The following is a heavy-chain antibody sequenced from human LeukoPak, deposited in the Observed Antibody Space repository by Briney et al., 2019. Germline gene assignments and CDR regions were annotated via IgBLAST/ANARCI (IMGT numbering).Heavy chain of an antibody. CDR3: ARGCITIFCQYA. CDR1: GFTFSTYG. CDR2: ISSNSAYM. V-gene: IGHV3-21*01. D-gene: IGHD3-9*01. Sequence: GGSLRLSCSASGFTFSTYGMHWVRQAPGKGLEWVSSISSNSAYMYYADSVKGRFTISRDNAKNSLYLQMNNLRAEDTAVYYCARGCITIFCQYAWGQGTLVTVSS. J-gene: IGHJ5*02.